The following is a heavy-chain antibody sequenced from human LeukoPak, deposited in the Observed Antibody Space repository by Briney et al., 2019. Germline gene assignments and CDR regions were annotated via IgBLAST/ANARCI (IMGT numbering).Heavy chain of an antibody. CDR2: MRQDVSDK. CDR1: GFNFEIYW. CDR3: ARDLDSSGLSGAFDI. D-gene: IGHD3-22*01. J-gene: IGHJ3*02. V-gene: IGHV3-7*01. Sequence: GSLRLSCAASGFNFEIYWINWVRQAPGKGLGWVANMRQDVSDKYYVDSVKGLFTISRDNAKNSVNLQMNSLRAEDTAVYYCARDLDSSGLSGAFDIWGQGTMVTVS.